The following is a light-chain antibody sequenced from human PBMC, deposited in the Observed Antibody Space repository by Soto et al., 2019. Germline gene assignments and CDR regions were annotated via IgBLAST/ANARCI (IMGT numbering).Light chain of an antibody. Sequence: DIQMTQSPSSLSASVGDRVTITCQASQDIKKSLNWYQHKPGKAPNLLIYDASNLQTGAPSRFSGSGSGTDFTFTISSLQSEDIATYYRQQYENLPITLGQGTRLEIK. CDR2: DAS. CDR3: QQYENLPIT. CDR1: QDIKKS. V-gene: IGKV1-33*01. J-gene: IGKJ5*01.